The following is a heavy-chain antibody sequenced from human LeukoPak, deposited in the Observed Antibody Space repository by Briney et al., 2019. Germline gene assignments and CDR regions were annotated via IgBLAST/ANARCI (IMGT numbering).Heavy chain of an antibody. J-gene: IGHJ6*02. CDR2: IIPIFGTA. V-gene: IGHV1-69*13. CDR1: GGTFISYA. D-gene: IGHD1-26*01. Sequence: SVKVSCKASGGTFISYAISWVRQAPGQGLEWMGGIIPIFGTANYAQKFQGRVTITADESTSTAYMELSSLRSEDTAVYYCARDSPGSYLTYYYYGMDVWGQGTTVTVSS. CDR3: ARDSPGSYLTYYYYGMDV.